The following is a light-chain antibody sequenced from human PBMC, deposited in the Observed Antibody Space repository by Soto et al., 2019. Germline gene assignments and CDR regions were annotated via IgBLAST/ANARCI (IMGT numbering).Light chain of an antibody. CDR2: GTS. CDR1: QSVSSSY. J-gene: IGKJ1*01. Sequence: EIVLTQSPGTLSLSPGERATLSCRASQSVSSSYLAWYQQIPGQAPRLLIYGTSSRATAIPDRFSGSGSGTDFTLTISRLEPVDFAVYYCQQYGSSSWTFGQGTKVEIK. V-gene: IGKV3-20*01. CDR3: QQYGSSSWT.